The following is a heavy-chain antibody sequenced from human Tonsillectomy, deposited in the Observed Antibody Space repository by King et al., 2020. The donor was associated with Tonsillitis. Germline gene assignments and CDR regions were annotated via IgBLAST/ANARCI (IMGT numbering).Heavy chain of an antibody. V-gene: IGHV1-8*01. Sequence: QLVQSGAEVKKPGASVKVSCKASGYTFTSYDINGVRQATGQGLEGMGWMNPNSGNTGYAQKFQGRVTMTRNTSISTAYMELSSLRSEDTALYYCAIVGYGAWYYYYGMDVWGQGTTVTVSS. CDR3: AIVGYGAWYYYYGMDV. CDR2: MNPNSGNT. D-gene: IGHD4/OR15-4a*01. CDR1: GYTFTSYD. J-gene: IGHJ6*02.